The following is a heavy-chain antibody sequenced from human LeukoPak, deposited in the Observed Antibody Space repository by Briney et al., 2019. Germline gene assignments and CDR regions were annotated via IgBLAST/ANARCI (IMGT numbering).Heavy chain of an antibody. J-gene: IGHJ4*02. CDR3: AREDSSGYYYVY. D-gene: IGHD3-22*01. Sequence: GASVKVSCKASGYTFPIYGINWVRQAPGQGLEWLGWISPYNGNTNYTQKLQGRVTLTTDTSTSTAYMELRSLRSDDTAVYYCAREDSSGYYYVYWGQGTLVTVSS. CDR1: GYTFPIYG. V-gene: IGHV1-18*01. CDR2: ISPYNGNT.